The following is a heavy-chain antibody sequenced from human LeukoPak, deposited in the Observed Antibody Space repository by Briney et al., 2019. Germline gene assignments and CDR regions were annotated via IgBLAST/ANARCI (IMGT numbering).Heavy chain of an antibody. D-gene: IGHD4-23*01. CDR1: GGTFSSYA. J-gene: IGHJ4*02. Sequence: SVKVSCKASGGTFSSYAISWVRQAPGQGLEWMGGIIPIFGTANYAQKFQGIVTITADESTSTAYMELSSLRSEDTAVYYCARDRTVVTNYFDYWGQGTLVTVSS. CDR2: IIPIFGTA. V-gene: IGHV1-69*01. CDR3: ARDRTVVTNYFDY.